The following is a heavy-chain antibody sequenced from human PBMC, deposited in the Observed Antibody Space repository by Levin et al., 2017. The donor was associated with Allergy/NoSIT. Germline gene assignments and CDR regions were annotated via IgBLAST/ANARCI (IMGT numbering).Heavy chain of an antibody. CDR1: GFTFTSSA. CDR2: IVVGSGNT. Sequence: ASVKVSCKASGFTFTSSAMQWVRQARGQRLEWIGWIVVGSGNTNYAQKFQERVTITRDMSTSTAYMELSSLRSEDTAVYYCAAVVSRGIAAEGDYWGQGTLVTVSS. CDR3: AAVVSRGIAAEGDY. D-gene: IGHD6-13*01. V-gene: IGHV1-58*02. J-gene: IGHJ4*02.